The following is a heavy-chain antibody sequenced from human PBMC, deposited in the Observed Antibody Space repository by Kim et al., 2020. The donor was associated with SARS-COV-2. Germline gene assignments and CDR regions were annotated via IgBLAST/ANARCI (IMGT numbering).Heavy chain of an antibody. CDR1: GFTYSGDW. J-gene: IGHJ1*01. CDR3: AGAGN. CDR2: IKSDGNER. V-gene: IGHV3-7*03. Sequence: GGSLRLSCAASGFTYSGDWMSWVRQAPGKGPEWVASIKSDGNERYYVDSVKGRFTISRDNANKSLYLDMNSLRDEDTALDYCAGAGNWGQCTLVTVSS.